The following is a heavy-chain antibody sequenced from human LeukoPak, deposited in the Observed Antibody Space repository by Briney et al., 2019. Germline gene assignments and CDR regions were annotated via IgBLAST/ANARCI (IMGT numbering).Heavy chain of an antibody. D-gene: IGHD5-18*01. CDR3: AREVDTAIADYFDY. CDR2: IIPIFGTA. J-gene: IGHJ4*02. V-gene: IGHV1-69*13. CDR1: GGTFSSYA. Sequence: SVKVSCKASGGTFSSYAISWVRQAPGQGLEWMGGIIPIFGTANYAQKFQGRVTITADESTSTAYMELSSLRSENTAVYYCAREVDTAIADYFDYWGQGTLVTVSS.